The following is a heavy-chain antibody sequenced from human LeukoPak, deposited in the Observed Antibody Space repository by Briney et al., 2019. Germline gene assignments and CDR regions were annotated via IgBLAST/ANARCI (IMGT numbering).Heavy chain of an antibody. D-gene: IGHD5-18*01. J-gene: IGHJ4*02. V-gene: IGHV3-30*18. CDR2: ISCDGSNK. CDR1: GFTFSSYG. CDR3: AKDGATAMAFDY. Sequence: PGRSLRLSCAASGFTFSSYGMHWVRQAPGKGLEWVAAISCDGSNKYYADSVKGRFTISRDNSKNTLYLQMNSLRAEDTAVYYCAKDGATAMAFDYWGQGTLVTVSS.